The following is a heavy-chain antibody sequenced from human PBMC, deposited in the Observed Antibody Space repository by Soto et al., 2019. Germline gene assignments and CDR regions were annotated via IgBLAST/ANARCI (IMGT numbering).Heavy chain of an antibody. CDR2: ISGSGGST. D-gene: IGHD3-22*01. CDR1: GFTFSSYA. Sequence: GGSLRLSCAASGFTFSSYAMSWVRQAPGKGLEWVSAISGSGGSTYYADSVKGRFTISRDNSKNTLYLQMNSLRAEDTAVFYCARDTYHYESSSYYADYWGPGILVTVSS. CDR3: ARDTYHYESSSYYADY. J-gene: IGHJ4*02. V-gene: IGHV3-23*01.